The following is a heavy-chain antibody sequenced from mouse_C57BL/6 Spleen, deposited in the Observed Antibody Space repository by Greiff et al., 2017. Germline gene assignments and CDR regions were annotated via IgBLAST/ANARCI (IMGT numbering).Heavy chain of an antibody. D-gene: IGHD1-1*01. Sequence: VQVVESGPGLVQPSQSLSITCTVSGFSLTSYGVHWVRQSPGKGLEWLGVIWRGGSTDYNAAFMSRLSITKDNSKSQVFFKMNSLQADDTAIYXCAKNKCLNDGSSYGYFDVWGTGTTVTVSS. CDR2: IWRGGST. CDR1: GFSLTSYG. V-gene: IGHV2-5*01. J-gene: IGHJ1*03. CDR3: AKNKCLNDGSSYGYFDV.